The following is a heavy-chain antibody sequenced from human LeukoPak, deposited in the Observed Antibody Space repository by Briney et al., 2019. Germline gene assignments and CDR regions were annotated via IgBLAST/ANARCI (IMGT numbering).Heavy chain of an antibody. V-gene: IGHV3-30-3*01. CDR2: ISYDGSNK. Sequence: PGGSLRLSCAASGFTFSSYAMHWVRQAPGKGLEWVAVISYDGSNKYYADSVEGRFTISRDNSKNTLYLQMNSLRAEDTAVYYCTAPRRDGYNGAFDIWGQGTMVTVSS. J-gene: IGHJ3*02. D-gene: IGHD5-24*01. CDR3: TAPRRDGYNGAFDI. CDR1: GFTFSSYA.